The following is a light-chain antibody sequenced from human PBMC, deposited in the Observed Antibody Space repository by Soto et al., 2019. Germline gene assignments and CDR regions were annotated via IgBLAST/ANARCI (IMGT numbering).Light chain of an antibody. CDR1: SSNIGSNT. V-gene: IGLV1-44*01. Sequence: QSVLTQRPSASGTPGQRVTISCSGSSSNIGSNTVNWNQQLPGTAPKLLIYSNNQRPSGVPDRFSGSKSGTSASLAISGLQSEDEADYYCAAWDDSLNGVVFGGGTKVTVL. J-gene: IGLJ2*01. CDR2: SNN. CDR3: AAWDDSLNGVV.